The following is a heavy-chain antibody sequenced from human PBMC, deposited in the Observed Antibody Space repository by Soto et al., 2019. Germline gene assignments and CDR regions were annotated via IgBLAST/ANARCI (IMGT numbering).Heavy chain of an antibody. CDR3: ARGCSSTSCYVDAFDI. J-gene: IGHJ3*02. CDR2: ISSSSSYI. V-gene: IGHV3-21*01. Sequence: GGSLRLSCAASGFTFSSYSMNWVRQAPGKGLEWVSSISSSSSYIYYADSVKGRFTISRDNAKNSLYLQMNSLRAEDTAVYYCARGCSSTSCYVDAFDIWGQGTMVTVS. D-gene: IGHD2-2*01. CDR1: GFTFSSYS.